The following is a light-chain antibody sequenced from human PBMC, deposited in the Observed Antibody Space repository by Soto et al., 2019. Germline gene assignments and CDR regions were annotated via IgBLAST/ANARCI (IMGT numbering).Light chain of an antibody. J-gene: IGKJ4*01. V-gene: IGKV2-28*01. Sequence: DIVMTQSPLSLTVTPGEPASISCRSSQTLLHSNGYNYLDWFLQKPGQSPQLLIYLGSNRSSGVPDRFSGSGSGTDFTLKISRVEAEDVGVYYCMQAQESLLTFGGGTKVEIK. CDR3: MQAQESLLT. CDR2: LGS. CDR1: QTLLHSNGYNY.